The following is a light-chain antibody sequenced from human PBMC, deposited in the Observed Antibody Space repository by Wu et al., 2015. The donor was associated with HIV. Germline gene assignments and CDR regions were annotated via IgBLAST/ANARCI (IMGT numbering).Light chain of an antibody. Sequence: QMSQSPSFVSASVGDRITITCRATQDISSWLAWYQMKPGKAPKLLISAASTLQSGVPSRFSGSGSGTEFTFTISSVQLEDFATYFCQQFDNLPITLGQGTRL. V-gene: IGKV1-12*01. CDR1: QDISSW. J-gene: IGKJ5*01. CDR2: AAS. CDR3: QQFDNLPIT.